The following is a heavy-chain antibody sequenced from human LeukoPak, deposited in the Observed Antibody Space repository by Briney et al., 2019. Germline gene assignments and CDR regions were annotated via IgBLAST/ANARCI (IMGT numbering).Heavy chain of an antibody. J-gene: IGHJ6*03. CDR3: AKAAAAAGRNYYYMDV. Sequence: GGSLRLSCAASGFTFSSYGMHWVRQAPGKGLEWVAFIRYDGSNKYYADSVKGRFTISRDNSKNTLYLQMNSLRAEDTAVYYCAKAAAAAGRNYYYMDVWGKGTTVTVSS. V-gene: IGHV3-30*02. CDR1: GFTFSSYG. CDR2: IRYDGSNK. D-gene: IGHD6-13*01.